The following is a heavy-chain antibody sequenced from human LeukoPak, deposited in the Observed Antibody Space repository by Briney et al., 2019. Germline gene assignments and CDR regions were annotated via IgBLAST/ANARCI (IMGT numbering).Heavy chain of an antibody. CDR3: ARVTSGYCSSTSCSNYYYYMDV. CDR1: GGSISSSTYY. J-gene: IGHJ6*03. Sequence: SETLSLTCTVSGGSISSSTYYWSWIRQPAGKGLEWIGRIYTSGSTNYNPSLKSRVTMSVDTSKNQFSLKLSSVTAADTAVYYCARVTSGYCSSTSCSNYYYYMDVWGKGTTVTVSS. D-gene: IGHD2-2*01. V-gene: IGHV4-61*02. CDR2: IYTSGST.